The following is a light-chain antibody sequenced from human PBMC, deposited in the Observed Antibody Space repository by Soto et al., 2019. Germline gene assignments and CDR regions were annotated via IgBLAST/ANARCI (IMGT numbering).Light chain of an antibody. CDR1: RDVGSD. CDR3: LQHNSYPPT. CDR2: AAS. J-gene: IGKJ1*01. Sequence: MTQSPSSLSAYVGEKIIITCRASRDVGSDVSWYQQKPGQAPKLLIYAASNLYTGVPSRFSGSRSATEFTLTISSLQPEDFATYYCLQHNSYPPTFGQGTKADI. V-gene: IGKV1-17*01.